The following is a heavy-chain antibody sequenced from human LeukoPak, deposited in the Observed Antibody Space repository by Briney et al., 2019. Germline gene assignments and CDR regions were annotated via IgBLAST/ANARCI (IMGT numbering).Heavy chain of an antibody. CDR1: GGTFSSYA. V-gene: IGHV1-69*05. CDR2: IIPTFGTA. Sequence: GASVKVSCKASGGTFSSYAISWVRQAPGQGLEWMGGIIPTFGTANYAQKFQGRVTITTDESTSTAYMELSSLRSEDTAVYYCARGLTGDDAFDIWGQGTMVTVSS. J-gene: IGHJ3*02. CDR3: ARGLTGDDAFDI. D-gene: IGHD7-27*01.